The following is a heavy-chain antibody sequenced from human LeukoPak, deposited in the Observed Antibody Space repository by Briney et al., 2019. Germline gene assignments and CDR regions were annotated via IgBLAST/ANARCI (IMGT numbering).Heavy chain of an antibody. CDR1: GFTFSSYG. CDR3: AKDRSAFSSWYYIPDY. CDR2: ISYDGSNK. J-gene: IGHJ4*02. V-gene: IGHV3-30*18. D-gene: IGHD6-13*01. Sequence: GGSLRLSCAASGFTFSSYGMHWVRQAPGKGLEWVAVISYDGSNKYYADPVKGRFTISRDNSKNTLYLQMNSLRAEDTAVYYCAKDRSAFSSWYYIPDYWGQGTLVTVSS.